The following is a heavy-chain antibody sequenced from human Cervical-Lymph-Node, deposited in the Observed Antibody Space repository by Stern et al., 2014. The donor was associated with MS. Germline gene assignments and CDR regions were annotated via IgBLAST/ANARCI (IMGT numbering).Heavy chain of an antibody. CDR2: IYWNDDM. CDR3: AHRLPIAAPYNWFDP. CDR1: GFSLSTSRVG. Sequence: QITLKESGPTLVKPTQTLTLTCTFSGFSLSTSRVGVGWIRQPPGKALEWLALIYWNDDMTYSPSLKSRLTITKDTSKNQVVLTMTNMDPVDTATYYCAHRLPIAAPYNWFDPWGQGTLVTVSS. J-gene: IGHJ5*02. D-gene: IGHD6-13*01. V-gene: IGHV2-5*01.